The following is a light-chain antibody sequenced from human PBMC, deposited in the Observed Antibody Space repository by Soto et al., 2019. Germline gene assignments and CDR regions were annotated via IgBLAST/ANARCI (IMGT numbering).Light chain of an antibody. CDR1: SSDVGGYNY. J-gene: IGLJ1*01. V-gene: IGLV2-11*01. CDR2: DVT. Sequence: QSALTQPRSVSGSLGRSVTISCTGSSSDVGGYNYVSWYQLYPGKAPKLMIYDVTERSSGVPDRFSGSKSGNTASLTISGLQADDEADYYCCSFAGIYPYVFGTGTKVTVL. CDR3: CSFAGIYPYV.